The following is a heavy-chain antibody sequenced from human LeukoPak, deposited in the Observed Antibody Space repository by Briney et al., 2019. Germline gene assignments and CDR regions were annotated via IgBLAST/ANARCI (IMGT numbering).Heavy chain of an antibody. D-gene: IGHD6-13*01. V-gene: IGHV3-15*01. Sequence: PGGSLTLSCAASGITFSNAWMSWVRQAPGKGLEWVGRIKSKTDGGTTDYAAPVKGRFTISRDDSKNTVYLQMNSLKTEDTAVYYCTTVRGSSWQYCQHWGQGTLVTVSS. J-gene: IGHJ1*01. CDR1: GITFSNAW. CDR3: TTVRGSSWQYCQH. CDR2: IKSKTDGGTT.